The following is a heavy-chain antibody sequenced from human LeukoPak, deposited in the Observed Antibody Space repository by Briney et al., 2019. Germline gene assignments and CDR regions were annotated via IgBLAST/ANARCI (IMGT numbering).Heavy chain of an antibody. D-gene: IGHD3-22*01. CDR3: ARSITMIVGASYYYYYMDV. CDR1: GFTFSSYS. Sequence: GGSLRLSCAASGFTFSSYSMNWVRQAPGKGLEWVSSISSSSSYIYYADSVKGRFTISRGNAKNSLYLQMNSLRAEDTAVYYCARSITMIVGASYYYYYMDVWGKGTTVTVSS. J-gene: IGHJ6*03. V-gene: IGHV3-21*01. CDR2: ISSSSSYI.